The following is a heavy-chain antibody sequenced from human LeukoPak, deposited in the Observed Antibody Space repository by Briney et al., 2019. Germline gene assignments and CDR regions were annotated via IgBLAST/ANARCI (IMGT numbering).Heavy chain of an antibody. J-gene: IGHJ5*02. CDR3: ATDLEFFYHSGQVRRFDP. CDR2: ISSSGSTI. V-gene: IGHV3-11*01. Sequence: PGGSLRLSCAASGFTFSDYYMSWIRQAPGKGLEWVSYISSSGSTIYYADSVKGRFTISRDNAKNSLYLQMNSLRADDTAEYYCATDLEFFYHSGQVRRFDPWGQGTLVTVSS. CDR1: GFTFSDYY. D-gene: IGHD5-12*01.